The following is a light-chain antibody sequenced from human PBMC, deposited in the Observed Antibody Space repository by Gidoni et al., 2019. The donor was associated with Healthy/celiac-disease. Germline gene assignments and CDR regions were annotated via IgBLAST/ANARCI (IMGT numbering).Light chain of an antibody. CDR1: QRVSSY. Sequence: EIVWTQAPATLSSSPGERATLSCRASQRVSSYLAWYQQKPGQAPRLLIYDASNRATGIPARFSGSGSGTDFTLTISSLEPEDFAVYYCQQRSNWPLTFGPGTKVEIK. CDR3: QQRSNWPLT. CDR2: DAS. J-gene: IGKJ1*01. V-gene: IGKV3-11*01.